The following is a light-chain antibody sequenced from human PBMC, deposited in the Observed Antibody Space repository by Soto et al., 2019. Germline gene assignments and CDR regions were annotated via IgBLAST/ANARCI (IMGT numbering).Light chain of an antibody. V-gene: IGKV3-11*01. CDR2: DTS. CDR1: RSVYSY. Sequence: EVVLTQSPATLSLSPGERATLSCRASRSVYSYLAWYQQKPGQAPRLLIYDTSNRDTGIPARFIGSGSGTDFTLIISGLEPEDFGVYSCQQRYSWPPLTCGGRNRVEIK. J-gene: IGKJ4*01. CDR3: QQRYSWPPLT.